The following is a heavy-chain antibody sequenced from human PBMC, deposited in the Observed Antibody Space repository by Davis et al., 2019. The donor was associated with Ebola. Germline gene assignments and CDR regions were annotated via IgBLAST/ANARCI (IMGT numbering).Heavy chain of an antibody. J-gene: IGHJ5*02. V-gene: IGHV4-30-4*01. CDR3: ATLWFGELFLSATGWFDP. CDR2: IYYRGRT. Sequence: SETLSLTCTVSGGSISSGDYYWSCMRQPPGQGLAWIGYIYYRGRTYYNPSLKSRVTISVDTSKNQFSLKLSSVTAADTAVYYCATLWFGELFLSATGWFDPWGQGTLVTVSS. D-gene: IGHD3-10*01. CDR1: GGSISSGDYY.